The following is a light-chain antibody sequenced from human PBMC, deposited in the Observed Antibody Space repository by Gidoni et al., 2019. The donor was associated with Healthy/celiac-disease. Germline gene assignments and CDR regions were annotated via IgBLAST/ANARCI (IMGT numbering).Light chain of an antibody. CDR2: AAS. CDR1: QSISSY. J-gene: IGKJ4*01. CDR3: QQSYITPLT. Sequence: DIQMTQSPSSLSASVGDRVTITCRASQSISSYLNWYQQKPGKAPKLLIYAASSLQSGVPSRFSGSGSGTDFTLTISSLQPEDFATYYCQQSYITPLTFXGXTKVEIK. V-gene: IGKV1-39*01.